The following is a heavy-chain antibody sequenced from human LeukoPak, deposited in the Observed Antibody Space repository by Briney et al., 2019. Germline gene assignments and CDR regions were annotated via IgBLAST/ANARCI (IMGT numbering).Heavy chain of an antibody. CDR1: GGSIRSYY. Sequence: SETLSLTCTVSGGSIRSYYWSWIRQPPGKGLEWIGYIYYSASTNYNPSLKSRVTISVDTSNNQFSLKLSSVTAADTAVYYCARGSRGYSYGWGQGTLVTVSS. CDR3: ARGSRGYSYG. V-gene: IGHV4-59*01. D-gene: IGHD5-18*01. CDR2: IYYSAST. J-gene: IGHJ4*02.